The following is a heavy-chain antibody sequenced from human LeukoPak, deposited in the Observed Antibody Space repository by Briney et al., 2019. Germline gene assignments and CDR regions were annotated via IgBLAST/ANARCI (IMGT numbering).Heavy chain of an antibody. CDR1: GFTFDDYA. CDR2: MSWNSGSI. V-gene: IGHV3-9*01. J-gene: IGHJ4*02. Sequence: GGSLRLSCAASGFTFDDYAMHWVRQAPGKGLEWVSGMSWNSGSIGYADSVKGRFTISRDNAKNSLYLQMNSLRAEDTALYYCAKDSSSWYYFDYWGQGTLVTVSS. D-gene: IGHD6-13*01. CDR3: AKDSSSWYYFDY.